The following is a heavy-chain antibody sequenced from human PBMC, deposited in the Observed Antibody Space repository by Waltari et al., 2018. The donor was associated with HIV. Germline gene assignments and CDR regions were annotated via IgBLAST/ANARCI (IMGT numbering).Heavy chain of an antibody. J-gene: IGHJ4*02. V-gene: IGHV1-18*01. CDR1: GYTSTSSG. CDR3: ARDGERQYYYDSSVDY. Sequence: QVQLVQSGAEVKKPGASVQVPGKPSGYTSTSSGIRWVRQALRQGLEWMGWISDYNGNTNYAQKLQGRVTMTTDTSTSTAYMELRSLRSDDTAVYYCARDGERQYYYDSSVDYWGQGTLVTVSS. CDR2: ISDYNGNT. D-gene: IGHD3-22*01.